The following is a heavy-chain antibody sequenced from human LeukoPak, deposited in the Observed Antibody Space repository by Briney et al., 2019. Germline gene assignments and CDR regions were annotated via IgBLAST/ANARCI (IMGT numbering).Heavy chain of an antibody. Sequence: QAGGSLRLSCAASGFTSSAMHSVRQAPGKGLEWVAVISYDGNNKYYADSVKGRFTVSRDNSNNTLYLQMNSLRPEDTAVYYCAKISTSTNCCLEGSQHWGQGTLVTVSS. D-gene: IGHD2-2*01. J-gene: IGHJ1*01. CDR2: ISYDGNNK. CDR3: AKISTSTNCCLEGSQH. V-gene: IGHV3-30-3*02. CDR1: GFTSSA.